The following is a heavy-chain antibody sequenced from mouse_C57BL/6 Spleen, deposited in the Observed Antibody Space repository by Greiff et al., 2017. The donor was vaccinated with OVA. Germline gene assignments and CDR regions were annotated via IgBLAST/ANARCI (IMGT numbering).Heavy chain of an antibody. J-gene: IGHJ4*01. CDR3: ARRITTVVHMDY. CDR1: GYTFTSYW. V-gene: IGHV1-55*01. D-gene: IGHD1-1*01. CDR2: IYPGSGST. Sequence: QVQLQQPGAELVKPGASVKMSCKASGYTFTSYWITWVKQRPGQGLEWIGDIYPGSGSTNYNEKFKSKATLTVDTSSSTAYMQLSSLTSEDSAVYYCARRITTVVHMDYWGQGTSVTVSS.